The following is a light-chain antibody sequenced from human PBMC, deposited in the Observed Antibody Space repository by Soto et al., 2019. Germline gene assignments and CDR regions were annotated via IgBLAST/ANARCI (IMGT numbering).Light chain of an antibody. CDR2: DTD. V-gene: IGLV1-51*01. J-gene: IGLJ2*01. Sequence: QSVLTQPPSVSGAPGQTVTISCTGSSSNIGNNHVSWYQQLPGTAPKLLIYDTDKRPSGMPYRFSGSKSGTTATLGITGLQTGDEADYYCGTWASSLDSLVFGGGTKVTVL. CDR1: SSNIGNNH. CDR3: GTWASSLDSLV.